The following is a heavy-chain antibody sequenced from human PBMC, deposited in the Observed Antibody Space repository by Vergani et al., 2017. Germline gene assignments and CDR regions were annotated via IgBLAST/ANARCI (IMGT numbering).Heavy chain of an antibody. CDR1: GFTFTSSA. J-gene: IGHJ4*02. D-gene: IGHD3-3*01. Sequence: QLVQSGPEVKKPGTSVKVSCKASGFTFTSSAMQWVRQARGQRLEWIGWIVVGSGNTNYAQKFQERVTITRDMSTSTAYMELSSLRSEDTAVYYCAAGRYDFWSGYYTGIGYWGQGTLVTVSS. CDR3: AAGRYDFWSGYYTGIGY. V-gene: IGHV1-58*02. CDR2: IVVGSGNT.